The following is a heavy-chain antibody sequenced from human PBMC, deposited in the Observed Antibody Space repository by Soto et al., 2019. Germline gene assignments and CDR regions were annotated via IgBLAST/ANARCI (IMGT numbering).Heavy chain of an antibody. CDR2: ISSNGGST. V-gene: IGHV3-64*01. CDR1: GFTFSSYA. J-gene: IGHJ3*02. CDR3: ARGKGCLGCSCYPPDAFDI. D-gene: IGHD2-15*01. Sequence: EVQLVESGGGLVQPGGSLRLSCAASGFTFSSYAMHWVRQAPGKGLEYVSAISSNGGSTYYANSVKGRFTISRDNSKNTLYLQMGRVGAEDMAVYYCARGKGCLGCSCYPPDAFDIWGQGTMVTVSS.